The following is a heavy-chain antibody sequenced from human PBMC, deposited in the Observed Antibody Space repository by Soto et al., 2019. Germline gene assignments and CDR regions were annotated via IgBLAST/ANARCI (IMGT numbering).Heavy chain of an antibody. CDR1: GGSVSTNSYY. Sequence: SETLSLTCNVSGGSVSTNSYYWSGIRQPPGKGLEWIGYIYYSGITYYNPSLKSRVTISVDTSKNQFSLKLSSVTAADTAVYYCARSPGYYFDYWGQGTLVTVSS. CDR3: ARSPGYYFDY. V-gene: IGHV4-31*03. J-gene: IGHJ4*02. CDR2: IYYSGIT.